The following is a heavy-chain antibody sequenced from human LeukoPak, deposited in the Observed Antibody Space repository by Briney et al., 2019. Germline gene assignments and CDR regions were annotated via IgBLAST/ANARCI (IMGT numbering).Heavy chain of an antibody. D-gene: IGHD1-26*01. J-gene: IGHJ4*02. CDR2: IYYSGST. Sequence: PSETLSLTCTVSGGSISSYYWSWIRQPPGKGLEWIGSIYYSGSTYYNPSLKSRVTISVDTSKNQFSLRLNSVTAADTAVYYCAREPIVGTTSLYYFDYWGQGTLVTVSS. V-gene: IGHV4-39*01. CDR3: AREPIVGTTSLYYFDY. CDR1: GGSISSYY.